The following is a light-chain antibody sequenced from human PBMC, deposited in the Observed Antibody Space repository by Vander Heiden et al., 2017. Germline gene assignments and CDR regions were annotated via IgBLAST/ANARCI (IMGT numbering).Light chain of an antibody. CDR1: QSVSSN. CDR2: GAS. Sequence: EIVMTQSPATLSVSPGERATLSCRANQSVSSNLAWYQQKPGQAPRLLIYGASTRATGIPARFSGSGSGTEFTLTISSLQSEDFAVYYCQQYNNWPRTFGQETKVEIK. V-gene: IGKV3-15*01. J-gene: IGKJ1*01. CDR3: QQYNNWPRT.